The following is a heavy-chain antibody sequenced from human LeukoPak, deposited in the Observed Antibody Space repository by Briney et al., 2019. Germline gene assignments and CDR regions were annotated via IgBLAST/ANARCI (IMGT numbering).Heavy chain of an antibody. V-gene: IGHV3-30*02. J-gene: IGHJ4*02. CDR2: IRNDGSNK. CDR3: AKDSRSGVYYDSSGYYYCFSY. Sequence: PGGSLRLSCAASGFTFSSYGMHWVRQAPGKGLEWVAFIRNDGSNKYYADSGKGQFTISSENSKNKLYLQMNSLRAEDTALYYCAKDSRSGVYYDSSGYYYCFSYWGQGTLVTVSS. D-gene: IGHD3-22*01. CDR1: GFTFSSYG.